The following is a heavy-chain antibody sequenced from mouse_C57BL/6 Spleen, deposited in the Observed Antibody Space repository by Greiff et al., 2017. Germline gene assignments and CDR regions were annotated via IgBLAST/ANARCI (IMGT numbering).Heavy chain of an antibody. CDR2: ISSGGSYT. CDR1: GFTFSSYG. D-gene: IGHD1-1*01. V-gene: IGHV5-6*02. CDR3: ARHPSITTVVATDFDF. J-gene: IGHJ1*03. Sequence: DVKLVESGGDLVKPGGSLKLSCAASGFTFSSYGMSWVRQTPDKRLEWVATISSGGSYTYYPDSVTGRFTISRDNANNTLDLQMRSLKSEDTAMYYVARHPSITTVVATDFDFWGTGTTVTVSS.